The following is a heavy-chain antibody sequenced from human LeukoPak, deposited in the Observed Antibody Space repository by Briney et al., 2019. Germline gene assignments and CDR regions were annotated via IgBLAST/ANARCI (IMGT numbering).Heavy chain of an antibody. CDR2: ISTSSSYI. D-gene: IGHD5-24*01. V-gene: IGHV3-21*01. CDR1: GFTFSSYG. CDR3: ARVGEKAFHLWPEIDY. Sequence: GGSLRLSCAASGFTFSSYGMSWVRQAPGKGLEWVSSISTSSSYIYYADSVKGRFTISRDNAKNSLYLQMSSLRAEDTAVYYCARVGEKAFHLWPEIDYWGQGTLVTVS. J-gene: IGHJ4*02.